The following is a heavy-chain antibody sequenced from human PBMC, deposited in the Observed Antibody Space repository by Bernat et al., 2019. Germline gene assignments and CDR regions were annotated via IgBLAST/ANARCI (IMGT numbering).Heavy chain of an antibody. CDR3: AGCGYFDWLVMYYFDY. D-gene: IGHD3-9*01. V-gene: IGHV4-39*01. CDR2: IYYSGST. CDR1: GGSISSSSYY. J-gene: IGHJ4*02. Sequence: QLQLQESGPGLVKPSETLSLTCTVSGGSISSSSYYWGWIRQPPGKGLAWIGSIYYSGSTYSNPALKSRVTIAVDTSTDQFSLRLSSVTAADTAVYYCAGCGYFDWLVMYYFDYWGQGTLVTVSS.